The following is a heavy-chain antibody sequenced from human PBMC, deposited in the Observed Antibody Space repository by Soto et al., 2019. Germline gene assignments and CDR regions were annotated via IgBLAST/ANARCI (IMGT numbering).Heavy chain of an antibody. CDR2: IIPVFGTT. D-gene: IGHD2-15*01. Sequence: QVQLVQSGAEVKKPGSSVKVSCKASGGTFSSSAVNWVRQAPGQGLEWIGEIIPVFGTTNSAQKFQARLTITGDESKSTAYMELSSLRSEEMAVYFCERRGTATNFEYWGQGTLVTVSS. CDR3: ERRGTATNFEY. J-gene: IGHJ4*02. V-gene: IGHV1-69*01. CDR1: GGTFSSSA.